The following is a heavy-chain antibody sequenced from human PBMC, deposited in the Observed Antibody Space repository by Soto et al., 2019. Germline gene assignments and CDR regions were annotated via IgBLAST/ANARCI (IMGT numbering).Heavy chain of an antibody. Sequence: LRLSCAASAFKFSDYYMSWVRQAPGKGLEWVSYISGSGDVIYYADSVKGRFTISRDNDKKSVHLQMDTLRAEDTALYYCARAPDCGEGSCYRHFDLWGQGTRVTVSS. CDR1: AFKFSDYY. D-gene: IGHD2-15*01. CDR2: ISGSGDVI. J-gene: IGHJ4*02. V-gene: IGHV3-11*01. CDR3: ARAPDCGEGSCYRHFDL.